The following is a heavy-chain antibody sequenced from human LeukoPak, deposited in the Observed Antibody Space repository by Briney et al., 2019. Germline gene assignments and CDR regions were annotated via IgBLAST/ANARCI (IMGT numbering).Heavy chain of an antibody. J-gene: IGHJ4*02. CDR3: ARDLGLDTTMIFFDY. Sequence: GASVKVSCKASGYTFTSFGISWVRQAPGQGPEWMGWISAYNGNTNYVQKFQGRVTMTADTSTDTAYMELRSLTSDDTAVYYCARDLGLDTTMIFFDYWDQGTLVTVSS. V-gene: IGHV1-18*01. CDR1: GYTFTSFG. D-gene: IGHD5-18*01. CDR2: ISAYNGNT.